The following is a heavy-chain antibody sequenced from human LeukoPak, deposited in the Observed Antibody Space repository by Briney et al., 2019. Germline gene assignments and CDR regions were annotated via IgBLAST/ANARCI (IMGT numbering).Heavy chain of an antibody. V-gene: IGHV3-48*02. CDR3: ARMTHSGSYYFDY. J-gene: IGHJ4*02. CDR1: GFTFSRYN. D-gene: IGHD1-26*01. CDR2: ISSSSSTI. Sequence: GGSLRLSCVASGFTFSRYNMNWVRQAPGKGLEWVSYISSSSSTIYYADSVKGRFTISRDNAKTSLYLQMNSLRDEDTAVYYCARMTHSGSYYFDYWGQGTLVTVAS.